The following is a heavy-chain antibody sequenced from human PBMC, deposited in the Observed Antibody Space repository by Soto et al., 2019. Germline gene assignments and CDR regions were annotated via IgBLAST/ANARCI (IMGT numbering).Heavy chain of an antibody. Sequence: GGSLRLSCAASGFTFSSYGMHWVRQAPGKGLEWVAVIWYDGSNKYYADSVKGRLTISRDNSKNTLYLQMNSLRAEDTAVYYCARDTGSSWYYFDYWGQGTLVTVSS. D-gene: IGHD6-13*01. V-gene: IGHV3-33*01. CDR3: ARDTGSSWYYFDY. CDR2: IWYDGSNK. J-gene: IGHJ4*02. CDR1: GFTFSSYG.